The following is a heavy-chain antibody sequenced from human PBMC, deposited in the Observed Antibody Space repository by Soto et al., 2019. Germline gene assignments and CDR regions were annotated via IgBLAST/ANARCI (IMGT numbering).Heavy chain of an antibody. CDR3: ARVFFVAVYAAHFER. CDR1: GFTFSTYG. J-gene: IGHJ4*01. CDR2: VRNDGRAD. V-gene: IGHV3-33*01. D-gene: IGHD2-15*01. Sequence: QVQLVESGGGVVQPGTSLRLSCAASGFTFSTYGMHWVRQAPGKGLEYVAGVRNDGRADYYVDSVRGRFNISRDNYKNKQSLQLTSLRGEETAVYYCARVFFVAVYAAHFERWGHGTPVTVSS.